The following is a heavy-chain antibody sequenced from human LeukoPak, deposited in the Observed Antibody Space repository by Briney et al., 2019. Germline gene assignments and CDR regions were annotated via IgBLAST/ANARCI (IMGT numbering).Heavy chain of an antibody. J-gene: IGHJ4*02. CDR2: ISSSSSYI. CDR3: ARDPYYYYGSGGRILKLRGKYDY. D-gene: IGHD3-10*01. V-gene: IGHV3-21*01. CDR1: GFTFDDYG. Sequence: SGGSLRLSCAASGFTFDDYGMNWVRQAPGKGLEWVSSISSSSSYIYYADSVKGRFTIPRDNAKNSLYLQMNSLRAEDTAVYYCARDPYYYYGSGGRILKLRGKYDYWGQGTLVTVSS.